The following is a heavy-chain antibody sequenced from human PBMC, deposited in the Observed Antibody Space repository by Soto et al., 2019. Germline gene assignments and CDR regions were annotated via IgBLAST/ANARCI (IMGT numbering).Heavy chain of an antibody. CDR1: GFTFSSYA. J-gene: IGHJ1*01. D-gene: IGHD3-22*01. Sequence: PGGSLRLSCAASGFTFSSYAMSWVRQAPGKGLEWVSAISGSGGSTYYADSVKGRFTISRDNSKNTLYLQMNSLRAEDTAVYYCARGRVESGYPEYFQHWGQGTLVTVSS. V-gene: IGHV3-23*01. CDR3: ARGRVESGYPEYFQH. CDR2: ISGSGGST.